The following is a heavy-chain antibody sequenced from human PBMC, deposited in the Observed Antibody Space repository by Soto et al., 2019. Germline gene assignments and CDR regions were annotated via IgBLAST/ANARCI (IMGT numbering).Heavy chain of an antibody. V-gene: IGHV1-2*04. CDR3: ARELRYFDWLGSLYGMDV. D-gene: IGHD3-9*01. CDR1: GYTFTGYY. J-gene: IGHJ6*02. CDR2: ISPNSGGT. Sequence: WASVKVSCKASGYTFTGYYMHWVRQAPGQGLEWMGWISPNSGGTNYAQKFQGWVTMTRDTSISTAYMELSRLRSDDTAVYYCARELRYFDWLGSLYGMDVWGQGTTVTVSS.